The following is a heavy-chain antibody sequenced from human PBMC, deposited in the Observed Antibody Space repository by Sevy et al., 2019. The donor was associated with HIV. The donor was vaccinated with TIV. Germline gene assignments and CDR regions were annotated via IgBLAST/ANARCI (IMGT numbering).Heavy chain of an antibody. V-gene: IGHV3-7*03. J-gene: IGHJ4*02. CDR3: VRDSWLLPSNSPYYFDF. Sequence: AGSLRLSCTASGFTLRDHWMTWVHQAPGQELQWVANIKQDGSEKYYVDSVKGRFTISRDNAKKSLYLQMDSLRAQDKAVYYCVRDSWLLPSNSPYYFDFWGQGTLVTVSS. CDR1: GFTLRDHW. D-gene: IGHD1-26*01. CDR2: IKQDGSEK.